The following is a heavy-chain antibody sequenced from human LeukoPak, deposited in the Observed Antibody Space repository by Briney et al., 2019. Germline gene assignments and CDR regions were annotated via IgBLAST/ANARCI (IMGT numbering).Heavy chain of an antibody. J-gene: IGHJ5*02. D-gene: IGHD2-2*01. V-gene: IGHV4-34*01. CDR3: ARSIVVVPAATNWFDP. Sequence: SXIXXXXGXXXXXXXEXNHSGTTNYNPSLKSRVPISVDTSKTQFSLKLSSVTAADTAVYYCARSIVVVPAATNWFDPWGQGTLVAVSS. CDR2: XNHSGTT.